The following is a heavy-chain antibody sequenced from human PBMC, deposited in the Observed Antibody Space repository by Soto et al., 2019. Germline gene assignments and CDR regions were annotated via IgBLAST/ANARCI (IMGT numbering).Heavy chain of an antibody. V-gene: IGHV5-51*01. CDR2: IYPGDSDT. J-gene: IGHJ6*02. D-gene: IGHD1-26*01. Sequence: RGESLKISCKGSGYNFTSYWIGWVRQMPGKGLEWMGIIYPGDSDTRYSPSFRGQVTISADKSISAAYLQWSSPKASDTAMYYCARQEGATVLFYSGMDVWGQGTAVTISS. CDR3: ARQEGATVLFYSGMDV. CDR1: GYNFTSYW.